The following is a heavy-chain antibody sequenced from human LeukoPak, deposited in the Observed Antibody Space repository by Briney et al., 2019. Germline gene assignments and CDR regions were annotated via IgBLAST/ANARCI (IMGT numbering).Heavy chain of an antibody. CDR2: INPNSRGT. Sequence: GASVTDSPKASGYTFTGYTLHCVRQAPGQGLEWMGWINPNSRGTNYAQKFQGRVTMTRDTSISTAYMELSRLRSDDTAVYYCERGVNGDDWGPGNPGTVSS. J-gene: IGHJ4*02. CDR3: ERGVNGDD. D-gene: IGHD1-1*01. V-gene: IGHV1-2*02. CDR1: GYTFTGYT.